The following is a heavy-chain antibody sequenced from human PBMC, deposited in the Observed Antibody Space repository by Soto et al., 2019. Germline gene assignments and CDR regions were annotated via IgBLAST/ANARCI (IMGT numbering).Heavy chain of an antibody. CDR3: ARAGGYSGYDYYDY. D-gene: IGHD5-12*01. J-gene: IGHJ4*02. CDR1: GGSFSGYY. Sequence: QVQLQQWGAGLLKPSETLSLTCAVYGGSFSGYYWSWIRQPPGKGLEWIGEINHSGSTNYNPSLKSRVTISVDTSKNQFSLKLSSVTVADTAVYYCARAGGYSGYDYYDYWGQGTLVTVSS. CDR2: INHSGST. V-gene: IGHV4-34*01.